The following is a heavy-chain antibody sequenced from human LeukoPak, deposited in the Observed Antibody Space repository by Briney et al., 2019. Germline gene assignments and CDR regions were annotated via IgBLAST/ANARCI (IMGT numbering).Heavy chain of an antibody. Sequence: SESLSLSPTVPGGSLIGYYRSWSRHPAGKGVECIWRIYTSGSANYSPSLKGRVTMSVDASKNQFSLNLSSVTAADTAVYYCAREIGRDGYNQSFDYWGQGTLVTVSS. CDR2: IYTSGSA. CDR3: AREIGRDGYNQSFDY. V-gene: IGHV4-4*07. J-gene: IGHJ4*02. CDR1: GGSLIGYY. D-gene: IGHD5-24*01.